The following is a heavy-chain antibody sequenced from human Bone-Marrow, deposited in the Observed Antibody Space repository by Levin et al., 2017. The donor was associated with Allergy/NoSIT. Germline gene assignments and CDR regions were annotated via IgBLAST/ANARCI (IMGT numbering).Heavy chain of an antibody. D-gene: IGHD3-22*01. CDR1: GGTFSRHV. CDR3: ARGASYDSSGFATAGGYYYYGMDV. CDR2: IIPMFGTI. Sequence: VASVKVSCKASGGTFSRHVISWVRQAAGQGLEWMGGIIPMFGTINYSQKFQGRVTITVDKSTSTGYMELSSLRSEDTAVYYCARGASYDSSGFATAGGYYYYGMDVWGQGTTVTVS. V-gene: IGHV1-69*06. J-gene: IGHJ6*02.